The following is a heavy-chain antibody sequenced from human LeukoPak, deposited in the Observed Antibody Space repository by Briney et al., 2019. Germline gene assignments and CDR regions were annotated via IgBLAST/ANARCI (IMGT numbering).Heavy chain of an antibody. CDR2: ISSSGVST. CDR1: EFTFSSYA. Sequence: GGSLRLSCAASEFTFSSYAMSWVRQAPGKGLEWVSAISSSGVSTYYADSVKGRFTISRDNSKNTLYLQMNSLRAEDTAVYYCAKVIRGVIPFDPWGQGSLVTVSS. CDR3: AKVIRGVIPFDP. D-gene: IGHD3-10*01. J-gene: IGHJ5*02. V-gene: IGHV3-23*01.